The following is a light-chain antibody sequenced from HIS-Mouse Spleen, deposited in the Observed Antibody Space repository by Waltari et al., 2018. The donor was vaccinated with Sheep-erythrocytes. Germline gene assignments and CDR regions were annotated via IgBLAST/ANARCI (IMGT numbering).Light chain of an antibody. CDR2: DVR. CDR1: XXAXGGXXX. V-gene: IGLV2-11*01. Sequence: QSALTXXRXVXXSXXQSVTXXXPGTXXAXGGXXXVSRYQQHPGKAPKLMIYDVRKRPSGVPDRFSGXKSXNTASLTISGLQAEDEADYYCCSYAGSYTYVFGTGTKVTVL. CDR3: CSYAGSYTYV. J-gene: IGLJ1*01.